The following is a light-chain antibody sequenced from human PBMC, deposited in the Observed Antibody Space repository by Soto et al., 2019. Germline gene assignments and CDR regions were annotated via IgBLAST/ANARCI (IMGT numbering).Light chain of an antibody. V-gene: IGLV1-51*01. Sequence: QSVLTQPPSVSAAPGQKVTISCSGSSSNIGNNFVSWFQQLPGAAPKVLIYDNDKRPSGIPDRFSGSKSGTSATLDITGLQTGDEADYYCGTWDSSLGVYVFAIGTKVTVL. CDR2: DND. CDR3: GTWDSSLGVYV. J-gene: IGLJ1*01. CDR1: SSNIGNNF.